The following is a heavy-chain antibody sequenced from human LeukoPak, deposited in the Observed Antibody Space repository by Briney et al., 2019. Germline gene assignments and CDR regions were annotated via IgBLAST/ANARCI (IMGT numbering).Heavy chain of an antibody. CDR3: ASSIDPGFGELGWFDP. J-gene: IGHJ5*02. Sequence: GGSLRLSCAASGFTFSSYEMNWVRQAPGKGLEWVSYISSSGSTIYYADSVKGRFTISRDNAKNPLYLQMNSLRAEDTAVYYCASSIDPGFGELGWFDPWGQGTLVTVSS. CDR2: ISSSGSTI. CDR1: GFTFSSYE. V-gene: IGHV3-48*03. D-gene: IGHD3-10*01.